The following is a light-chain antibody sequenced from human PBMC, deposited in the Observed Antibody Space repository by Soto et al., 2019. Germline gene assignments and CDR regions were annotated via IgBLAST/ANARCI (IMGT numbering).Light chain of an antibody. CDR2: LNN. CDR3: HSYHIRLSGHV. CDR1: SSNIGAGYA. J-gene: IGLJ1*01. Sequence: QSFLPHPPAVSGDPDHRFTISCTVSSSNIGAGYAVHWYQQLPGAVPRLVIYLNNNRPSGVPDRISGSKSGTSASLAITGLQAEDEADYHCHSYHIRLSGHVFGTGTKAPS. V-gene: IGLV1-40*01.